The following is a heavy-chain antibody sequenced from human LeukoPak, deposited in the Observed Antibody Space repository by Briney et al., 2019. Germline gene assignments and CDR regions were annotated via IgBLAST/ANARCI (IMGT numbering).Heavy chain of an antibody. CDR1: GGSISSTHW. V-gene: IGHV4-4*02. CDR2: IYHIGGT. D-gene: IGHD3-10*01. J-gene: IGHJ4*02. CDR3: ARSYGSGSFYYFDY. Sequence: SETLSLTCAVSGGSISSTHWWSWVRQPPGKGLEWIGEIYHIGGTNYNPFLKSRVTISMDKSKNQFSLKLSSVTAADTAVYYCARSYGSGSFYYFDYWGQGTLVTVSS.